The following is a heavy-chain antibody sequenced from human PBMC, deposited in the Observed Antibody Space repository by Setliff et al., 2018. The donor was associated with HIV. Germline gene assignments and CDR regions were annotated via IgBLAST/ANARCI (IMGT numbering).Heavy chain of an antibody. CDR3: VKGRARSYYDSSGYYGFVY. D-gene: IGHD3-22*01. CDR1: GFSFSRYT. Sequence: PGGSLRLSCVASGFSFSRYTMMWVRQTPGKGLEWVSSITSNLNYKYADSVKGRFTISRDNSKNTLYLQMSSLRAEDTAVYYCVKGRARSYYDSSGYYGFVYWGQGTLVTVSS. CDR2: ITSNLNY. J-gene: IGHJ4*02. V-gene: IGHV3-21*01.